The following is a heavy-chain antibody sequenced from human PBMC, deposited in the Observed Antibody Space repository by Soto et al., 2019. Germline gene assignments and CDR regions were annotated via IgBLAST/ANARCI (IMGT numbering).Heavy chain of an antibody. V-gene: IGHV1-18*01. CDR1: GYTFTSYG. Sequence: GASVKVSCKASGYTFTSYGISWVRQAPGQGLEWMGWISAYNGNTNYAQKLQGRVTMTTDTSTSTAYMELRSLRSDDTAVYYCARGHYYDSSGYLNWFDPWGQGTLVTVSS. CDR2: ISAYNGNT. D-gene: IGHD3-22*01. J-gene: IGHJ5*02. CDR3: ARGHYYDSSGYLNWFDP.